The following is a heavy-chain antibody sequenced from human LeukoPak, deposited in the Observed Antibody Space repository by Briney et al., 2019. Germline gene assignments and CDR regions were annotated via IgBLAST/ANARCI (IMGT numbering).Heavy chain of an antibody. V-gene: IGHV3-72*01. CDR3: TREGGEGDYTAFDI. CDR2: VIKKSHGYTT. D-gene: IGHD3-16*01. J-gene: IGHJ3*02. Sequence: GSLRLSCEASGFIFSAYIMDWVRQAPGKGLEWVGRVIKKSHGYTTEYAASVKGRFVISRDDSEDSMFLQMNSLEIEDTAVYYCTREGGEGDYTAFDIWGQGTLVTVSS. CDR1: GFIFSAYI.